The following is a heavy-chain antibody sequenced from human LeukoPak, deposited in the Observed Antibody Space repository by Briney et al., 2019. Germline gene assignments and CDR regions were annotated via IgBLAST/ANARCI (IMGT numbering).Heavy chain of an antibody. CDR2: IWYDGSNK. J-gene: IGHJ5*02. CDR3: AKDLAVMVRSWFDP. Sequence: GRSLRLSCAASGFTFSSYGMHWVRQAPGKGLEWVAVIWYDGSNKYYADSVKGRFTISRDNSKNTLYLQMNSLRAEDTAVYYCAKDLAVMVRSWFDPWGQGTLVTVSS. D-gene: IGHD3-10*01. V-gene: IGHV3-33*06. CDR1: GFTFSSYG.